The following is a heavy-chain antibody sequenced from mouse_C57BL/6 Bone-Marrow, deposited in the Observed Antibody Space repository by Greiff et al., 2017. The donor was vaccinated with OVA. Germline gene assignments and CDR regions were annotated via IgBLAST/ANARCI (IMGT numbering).Heavy chain of an antibody. CDR2: SRNKANDYTT. CDR1: GFTFSDFY. J-gene: IGHJ4*01. CDR3: ARDAWGGSSEGKPSYAMDY. D-gene: IGHD1-1*01. Sequence: EVKVVESGGGLVQSGRSLRLSCATSGFTFSDFYMEWVRQAPGKGLEWIAASRNKANDYTTEYSASVKGRFIVSRDTSQSILYLQMNALRAEDTAIYYCARDAWGGSSEGKPSYAMDYWGQGTSVTVSS. V-gene: IGHV7-1*01.